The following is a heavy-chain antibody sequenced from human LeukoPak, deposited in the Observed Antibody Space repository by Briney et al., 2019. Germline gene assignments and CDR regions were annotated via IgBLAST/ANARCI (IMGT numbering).Heavy chain of an antibody. CDR1: GFTFSRHA. V-gene: IGHV3-64*01. CDR2: ISSNGGST. D-gene: IGHD1-26*01. J-gene: IGHJ4*02. Sequence: QAGGSLRLSCAAPGFTFSRHAMHWVRQAPGKGLEYVSVISSNGGSTYYGNSVKGRFTISRDNSKNTLYPQMGSLRTEDMAVYYCAREAVGAAIDYWGQGTLVTVSS. CDR3: AREAVGAAIDY.